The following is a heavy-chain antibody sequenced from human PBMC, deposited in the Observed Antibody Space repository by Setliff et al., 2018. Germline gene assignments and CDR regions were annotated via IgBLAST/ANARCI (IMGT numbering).Heavy chain of an antibody. D-gene: IGHD3-10*01. Sequence: SETLSLTCTVSGGSISSSDFYWGWIRQPPGKGLEWIGSIYYSGTTYYNPSLKSPVTISIDTSKNQFSLKLGSVTAADTAIYYCARHDARGYYYYMDVWGEGTTVTVSS. CDR3: ARHDARGYYYYMDV. J-gene: IGHJ6*03. CDR1: GGSISSSDFY. CDR2: IYYSGTT. V-gene: IGHV4-39*01.